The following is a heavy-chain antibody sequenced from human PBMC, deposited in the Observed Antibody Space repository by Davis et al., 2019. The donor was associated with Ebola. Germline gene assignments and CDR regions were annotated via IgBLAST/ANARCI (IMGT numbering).Heavy chain of an antibody. CDR1: GGTFSSYA. V-gene: IGHV1-18*01. Sequence: ASVKVSCKASGGTFSSYAISWVRQAPGQGLEWMGWISAYNGNTNYAQKLQGRVTMTTDTSTSTAYMELRSLRSDDTAVYYCARDLYSYGLTYDYWGQGTLVTVSS. CDR2: ISAYNGNT. J-gene: IGHJ4*02. D-gene: IGHD5-18*01. CDR3: ARDLYSYGLTYDY.